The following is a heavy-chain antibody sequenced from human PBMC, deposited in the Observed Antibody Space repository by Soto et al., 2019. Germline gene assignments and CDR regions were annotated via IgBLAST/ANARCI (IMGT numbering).Heavy chain of an antibody. CDR2: VYWNDDK. CDR1: GISLSTSGVG. V-gene: IGHV2-5*01. Sequence: SGPTLVNPTQTLTLTCTLSGISLSTSGVGLGWIRQTPGKALEWLALVYWNDDKHYRPSLKSRLTTTKDTSKNQAILTMTNMDPVDTATYYCARGLATLPVFAFDIWGQGTEVTVSS. J-gene: IGHJ3*02. CDR3: ARGLATLPVFAFDI. D-gene: IGHD1-1*01.